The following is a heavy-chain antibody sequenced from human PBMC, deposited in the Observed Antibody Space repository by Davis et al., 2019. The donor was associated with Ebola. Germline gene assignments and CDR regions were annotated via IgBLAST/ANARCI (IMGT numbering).Heavy chain of an antibody. J-gene: IGHJ4*02. CDR2: ISDTTGDT. CDR1: GFPFSGYA. Sequence: GGSLRLSCADSGFPFSGYAMTWVRQAPGEGLEWVSSISDTTGDTFYADSVKGRFTISRDNSKNTLYLQMNSLRAEDTAVYYCAKTYYYGSGIFDYWGQGTLVTVSS. D-gene: IGHD3-10*01. CDR3: AKTYYYGSGIFDY. V-gene: IGHV3-23*01.